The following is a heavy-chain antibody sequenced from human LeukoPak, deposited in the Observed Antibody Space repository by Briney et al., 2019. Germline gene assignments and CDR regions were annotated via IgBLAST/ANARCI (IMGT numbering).Heavy chain of an antibody. CDR3: AQVVVISSIAPDYYGMDA. V-gene: IGHV1-69*13. Sequence: ASVKVSCKASGGTFSSYAISWVRQAPGQGLEWMGGIIPIFGTANYAKKFQGRVTITADEPTSTAYMELSSLRSEDTAVYYCAQVVVISSIAPDYYGMDAWGQGTTVTVSS. J-gene: IGHJ6*02. D-gene: IGHD3-22*01. CDR1: GGTFSSYA. CDR2: IIPIFGTA.